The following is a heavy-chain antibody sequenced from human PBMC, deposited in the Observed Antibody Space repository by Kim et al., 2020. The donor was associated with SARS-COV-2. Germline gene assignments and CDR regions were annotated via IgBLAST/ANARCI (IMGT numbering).Heavy chain of an antibody. D-gene: IGHD6-19*01. CDR3: ARVGAVAGKYFDY. V-gene: IGHV1-2*02. J-gene: IGHJ4*02. Sequence: YAQEFQGRVTMSRDSCIGTAYMDVSRRRSADTAVYYCARVGAVAGKYFDYWGQGTLVTVSS.